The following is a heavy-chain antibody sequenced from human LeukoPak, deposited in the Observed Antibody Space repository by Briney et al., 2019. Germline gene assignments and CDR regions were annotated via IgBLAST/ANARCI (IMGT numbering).Heavy chain of an antibody. V-gene: IGHV4-4*02. J-gene: IGHJ4*02. CDR1: GGSISSSNW. Sequence: PSETLSLTCAVSGGSISSSNWWSWVRQPPGKGLEWIGEIYHSGSTNYNPSLKSRVTISVDTSKNQFSLKLSSVTAADTAVYYCARDRLRLGELSFGYWGQGTLVTVSS. CDR3: ARDRLRLGELSFGY. D-gene: IGHD3-16*02. CDR2: IYHSGST.